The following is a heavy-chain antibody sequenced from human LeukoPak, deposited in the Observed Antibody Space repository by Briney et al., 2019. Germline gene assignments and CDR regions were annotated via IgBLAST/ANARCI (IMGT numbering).Heavy chain of an antibody. CDR1: GFTFSDYY. V-gene: IGHV3-11*01. Sequence: PGGSLRLSCAASGFTFSDYYMSWIRQAPGKGLERVSYISSSGSTIYYADSVEGRFTISRDNAKNSLYLQMNSLRAEDTAVYYRARRRDSGSLQHFDDWGQGTLVTVSS. J-gene: IGHJ4*02. D-gene: IGHD1-26*01. CDR2: ISSSGSTI. CDR3: ARRRDSGSLQHFDD.